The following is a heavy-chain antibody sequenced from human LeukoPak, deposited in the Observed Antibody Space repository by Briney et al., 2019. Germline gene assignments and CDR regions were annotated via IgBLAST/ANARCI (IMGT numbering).Heavy chain of an antibody. J-gene: IGHJ5*02. CDR1: GYTFTSYY. V-gene: IGHV1-46*01. CDR3: ARAGYCSGGSCYSGNWFDP. CDR2: INPSGGST. D-gene: IGHD2-15*01. Sequence: ASVKVSCKASGYTFTSYYMHWVRQAPGQGLEWMGIINPSGGSTSYAQKFQVRVTMTRDTSTSTVYMELSSLRSEDTAVYYCARAGYCSGGSCYSGNWFDPWGQGTLVTVSS.